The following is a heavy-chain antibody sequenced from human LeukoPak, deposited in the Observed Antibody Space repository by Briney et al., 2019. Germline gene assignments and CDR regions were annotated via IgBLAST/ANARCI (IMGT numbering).Heavy chain of an antibody. Sequence: PGGSLRLSCAASGFTFSNFGMYWDRQAPGKGLEWVAFTRYDGTSKYHADSVKGRFTISRDNSKNTLYLQMNSLRAEDTAVYYCARERTRFAELRGYYYGMDVWGQGTTVTVSS. CDR1: GFTFSNFG. CDR3: ARERTRFAELRGYYYGMDV. D-gene: IGHD3-10*01. CDR2: TRYDGTSK. J-gene: IGHJ6*02. V-gene: IGHV3-30*02.